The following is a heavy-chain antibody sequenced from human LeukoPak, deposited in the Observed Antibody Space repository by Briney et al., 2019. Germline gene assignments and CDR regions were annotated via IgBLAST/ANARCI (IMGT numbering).Heavy chain of an antibody. CDR1: GGSFSGYY. CDR2: INHSGST. J-gene: IGHJ6*01. V-gene: IGHV4-34*01. CDR3: ARSDSSGMDV. D-gene: IGHD3-22*01. Sequence: SETLSLTCAVYGGSFSGYYWSWIRQPPGKGLEWIGEINHSGSTNYNPSFKSRVTISVDTSKNQFSLKLSSVTAADTAVYYCARSDSSGMDVWGQGTTVTVSS.